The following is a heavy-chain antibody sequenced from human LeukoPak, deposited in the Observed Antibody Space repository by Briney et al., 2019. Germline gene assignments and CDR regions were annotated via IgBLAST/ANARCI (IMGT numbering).Heavy chain of an antibody. Sequence: PGGSLRLSCAASGFTFSSYSMNWVRQAPGEGLEWVSSISSSSSYIYYADSVKGRFTISRDNAKNSLYLQMNSLRAEDTAVYYCARGLGVYGDSQAAWGQGTLVTVSS. J-gene: IGHJ5*02. CDR1: GFTFSSYS. CDR3: ARGLGVYGDSQAA. V-gene: IGHV3-21*01. CDR2: ISSSSSYI. D-gene: IGHD4-17*01.